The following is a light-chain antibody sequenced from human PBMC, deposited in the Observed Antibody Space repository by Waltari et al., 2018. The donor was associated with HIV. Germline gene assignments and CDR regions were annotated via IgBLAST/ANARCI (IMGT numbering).Light chain of an antibody. CDR2: RNN. CDR1: SSNIGSNY. Sequence: QSVLTQPPSASGTPGQRVTLSCSGSSSNIGSNYVYWYQQLPGTAPKLLIYRNNQRPSGVPDRFSGSKSGTSASLAISGLRSEDEADYYCAAWDDSLSGPHYVFGTGTKVTVL. V-gene: IGLV1-47*01. J-gene: IGLJ1*01. CDR3: AAWDDSLSGPHYV.